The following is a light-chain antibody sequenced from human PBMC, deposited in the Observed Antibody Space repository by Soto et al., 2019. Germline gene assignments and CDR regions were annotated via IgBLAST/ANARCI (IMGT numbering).Light chain of an antibody. Sequence: EVVMTQSPDSLSVSPGERATLSCRASQSVSSNLAWYQQKLGQAPRLLIYGASTRATGISARFSGSGSGTDFTLTISRVQYEDFVIYYYQQYKNWPRTFGQGTRVEIK. V-gene: IGKV3-15*01. J-gene: IGKJ1*01. CDR1: QSVSSN. CDR2: GAS. CDR3: QQYKNWPRT.